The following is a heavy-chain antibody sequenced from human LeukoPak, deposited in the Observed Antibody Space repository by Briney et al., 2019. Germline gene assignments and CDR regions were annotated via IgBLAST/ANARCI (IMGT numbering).Heavy chain of an antibody. CDR2: INHSGST. V-gene: IGHV4-34*01. CDR1: GGSFSGYY. J-gene: IGHJ1*01. Sequence: SETLSLTCAVYGGSFSGYYWSWIRQPPGKGLEWIGEINHSGSTNYNPSLKSRVTISVDTSKNQFSLKLSSVTAADTAVYYCARGSGSYCLVYFQHWGQGTLVTVSS. CDR3: ARGSGSYCLVYFQH. D-gene: IGHD1-26*01.